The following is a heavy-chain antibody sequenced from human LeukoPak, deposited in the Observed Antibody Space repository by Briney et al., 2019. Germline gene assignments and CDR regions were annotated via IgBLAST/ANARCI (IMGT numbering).Heavy chain of an antibody. V-gene: IGHV5-51*01. CDR3: ACLVYGSGPEYYFDY. CDR2: IYPSDSDT. Sequence: GESLKISCKGSGYSFTTYWIGWVRQRPGKGLAWMGVIYPSDSDTRYSPSFQGHVTISADKSIKTAYLQWSSLKASDSGMYYCACLVYGSGPEYYFDYWGRGTLVTVSS. J-gene: IGHJ4*02. CDR1: GYSFTTYW. D-gene: IGHD3-10*01.